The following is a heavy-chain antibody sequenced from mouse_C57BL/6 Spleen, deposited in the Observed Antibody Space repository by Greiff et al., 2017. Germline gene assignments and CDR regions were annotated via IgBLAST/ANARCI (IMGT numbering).Heavy chain of an antibody. J-gene: IGHJ4*01. Sequence: QVQLQQPGAELVRPGSSVTLSCKASGYTFTSYWMHWVKQRPIQGLEWIGNIDPSDSETPYTQKFNDKATLTVDKSSRTAYMQLSSLTYEDSAVYYCARGIYYGYDGGNAMDYWGQGTSVTVSS. D-gene: IGHD2-2*01. CDR1: GYTFTSYW. CDR3: ARGIYYGYDGGNAMDY. CDR2: IDPSDSET. V-gene: IGHV1-52*01.